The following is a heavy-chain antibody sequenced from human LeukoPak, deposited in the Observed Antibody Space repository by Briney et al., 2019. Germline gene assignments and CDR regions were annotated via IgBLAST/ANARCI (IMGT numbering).Heavy chain of an antibody. Sequence: GGSLRLSCAASGFTVSTNYMSWVRQAPGKGLEWVSVIYSGDNTYYADSVKGRFTISRDISKNTLYLQMNSLRAEDTAVYYCASSTSRQGDFQHWGQGTLVTVSS. J-gene: IGHJ1*01. CDR3: ASSTSRQGDFQH. D-gene: IGHD2-2*01. CDR1: GFTVSTNY. V-gene: IGHV3-66*01. CDR2: IYSGDNT.